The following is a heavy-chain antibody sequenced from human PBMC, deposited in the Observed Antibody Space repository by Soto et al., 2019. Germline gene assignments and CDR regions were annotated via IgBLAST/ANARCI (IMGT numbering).Heavy chain of an antibody. D-gene: IGHD1-26*01. CDR2: VKSKADGGSG. J-gene: IGHJ4*01. CDR3: TTDSRTTLPEIRFDY. Sequence: EVQLVESGGGLVKPGGSLRLSCAASGFPFNNAWINWVRQVPGKGLEWVGRVKSKADGGSGDYAAPVKGRFVVSRDDSKDIVYLQMNSLKIEDTVVYYCTTDSRTTLPEIRFDYWGHGTQVTVSS. V-gene: IGHV3-15*07. CDR1: GFPFNNAW.